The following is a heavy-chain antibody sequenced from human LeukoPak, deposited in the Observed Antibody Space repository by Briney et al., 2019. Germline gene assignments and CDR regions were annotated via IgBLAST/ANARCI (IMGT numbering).Heavy chain of an antibody. CDR3: ARDYADVLRYFDWYPLGY. CDR1: GFTFSSYS. V-gene: IGHV3-21*01. Sequence: GGSLRLSCAASGFTFSSYSMNWVRQAPGKGLEWVSSISSSSYIYYADSVKGRFTISRDNAKNSLYLQMNSLRAEDTAEYYCARDYADVLRYFDWYPLGYWGQGTLVTVSS. D-gene: IGHD3-9*01. CDR2: ISSSSYI. J-gene: IGHJ4*02.